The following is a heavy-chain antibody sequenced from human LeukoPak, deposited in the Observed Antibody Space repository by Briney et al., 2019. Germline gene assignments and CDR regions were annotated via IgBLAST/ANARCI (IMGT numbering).Heavy chain of an antibody. CDR3: AKDRQNYYGSGYYFDY. D-gene: IGHD3-10*01. CDR1: GFTVSSNY. Sequence: PGGSLRLSCAASGFTVSSNYMNWVRQAPGKGLEWVSSISGSGESTFYVDSVKGRFTISRDNSKNTLYLQMNSLRAEDTAVYYCAKDRQNYYGSGYYFDYWGQGTLVTVSS. J-gene: IGHJ4*02. V-gene: IGHV3-23*01. CDR2: ISGSGEST.